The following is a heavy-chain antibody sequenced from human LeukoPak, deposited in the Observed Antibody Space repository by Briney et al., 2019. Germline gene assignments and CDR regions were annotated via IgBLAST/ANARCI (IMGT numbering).Heavy chain of an antibody. Sequence: ASVNVSCKASGYTFTSYGISWVRQAPGQGLEWMGWISAYNGNTNYAQKLQGRVTMTTDTSTSTAYMELRSLRSDDTAVYYCARLWFGELTVRWFDPWGQGTLVTVSS. J-gene: IGHJ5*02. CDR2: ISAYNGNT. CDR3: ARLWFGELTVRWFDP. CDR1: GYTFTSYG. D-gene: IGHD3-10*01. V-gene: IGHV1-18*01.